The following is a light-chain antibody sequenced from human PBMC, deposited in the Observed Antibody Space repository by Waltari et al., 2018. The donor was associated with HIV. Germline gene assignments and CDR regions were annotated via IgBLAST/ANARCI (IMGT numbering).Light chain of an antibody. Sequence: QSVLSQPPSASGTPGQRVTFSCSGSSSNIGSNHVYWYQQFPGTAPKLLFYRHYQRPSVFPYRCSVSKSGTSASLSISGLRSEDEADYYCAAWDDSLNGPVFGGGTKLTVL. CDR2: RHY. CDR1: SSNIGSNH. CDR3: AAWDDSLNGPV. J-gene: IGLJ3*02. V-gene: IGLV1-47*01.